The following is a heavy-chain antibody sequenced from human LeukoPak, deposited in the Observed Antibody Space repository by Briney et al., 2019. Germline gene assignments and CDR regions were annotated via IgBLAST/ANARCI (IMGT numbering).Heavy chain of an antibody. Sequence: ASVKVSCKVSGYTLTELSMHWVRQAPGKGLEWMGGFDPEDGETIYAQKFQGRVTMTTDTSTSTAYMELRSLRSDDTAVYYCARDGGTWIQLWLPSTTTFDYWGQGTLVTVSS. CDR3: ARDGGTWIQLWLPSTTTFDY. D-gene: IGHD5-18*01. CDR1: GYTLTELS. CDR2: FDPEDGET. J-gene: IGHJ4*02. V-gene: IGHV1-24*01.